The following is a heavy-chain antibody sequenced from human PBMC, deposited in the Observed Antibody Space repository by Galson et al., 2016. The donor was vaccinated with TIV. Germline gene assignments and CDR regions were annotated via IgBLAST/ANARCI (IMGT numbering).Heavy chain of an antibody. Sequence: SLRLSCAASGFTFSRFGMHWVRQAPGKGLEWVAVISYDGSNKYYADSVKGRLTISRDNSKNTPYLQMNSLRAEDTAVYYCAKDRDLYPPFMGTFDHWGQGTTVTVSS. CDR2: ISYDGSNK. D-gene: IGHD7-27*01. J-gene: IGHJ4*03. CDR1: GFTFSRFG. CDR3: AKDRDLYPPFMGTFDH. V-gene: IGHV3-30*18.